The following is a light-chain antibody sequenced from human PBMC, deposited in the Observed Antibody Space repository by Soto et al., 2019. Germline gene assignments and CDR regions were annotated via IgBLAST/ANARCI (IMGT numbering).Light chain of an antibody. Sequence: ALTQPRSVSGSPGQSVTISCTGTSSDVGGYNYVSWYQQHPGKAPKVMIYDVSERPSGVPDRFSGSKSGNTASLTISGLQAEDEADYYCCSYAGSPRYVFGTGTKLTVL. V-gene: IGLV2-11*01. J-gene: IGLJ1*01. CDR1: SSDVGGYNY. CDR3: CSYAGSPRYV. CDR2: DVS.